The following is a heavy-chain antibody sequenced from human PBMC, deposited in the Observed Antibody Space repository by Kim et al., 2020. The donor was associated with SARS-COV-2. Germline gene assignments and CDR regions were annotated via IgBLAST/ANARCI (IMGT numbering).Heavy chain of an antibody. V-gene: IGHV1-2*05. CDR1: GYTFTGYY. D-gene: IGHD2-2*01. Sequence: ASVKVSCKASGYTFTGYYMHWVRQAPGQGLEWMGRINPNSGGTNYAQKFQGRVTMTRDTSISTAYMELSRLRSDDTVVYYCARERCSRTSCYFDPWGQGTLVTVSS. CDR3: ARERCSRTSCYFDP. CDR2: INPNSGGT. J-gene: IGHJ5*02.